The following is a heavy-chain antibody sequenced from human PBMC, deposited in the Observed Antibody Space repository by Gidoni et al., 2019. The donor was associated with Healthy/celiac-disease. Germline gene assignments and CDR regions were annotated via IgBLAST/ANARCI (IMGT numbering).Heavy chain of an antibody. CDR3: AKDDDTAMVVSLGVDY. J-gene: IGHJ4*02. Sequence: QLVASGGGFVQPGSSLSLSCAASGFPFSSYAMSWVRQAPGKGLEGVAAISGSSGSTYYADSVKGRFTISRDNAKNTLYLQMNSMRAEDTAVYYCAKDDDTAMVVSLGVDYWGQGTLVTVSS. CDR1: GFPFSSYA. D-gene: IGHD5-18*01. CDR2: ISGSSGST. V-gene: IGHV3-23*04.